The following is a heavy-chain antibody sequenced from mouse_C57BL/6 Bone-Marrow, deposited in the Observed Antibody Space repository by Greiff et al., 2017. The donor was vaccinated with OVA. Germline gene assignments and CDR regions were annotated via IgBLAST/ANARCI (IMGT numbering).Heavy chain of an antibody. J-gene: IGHJ1*03. CDR1: GYTFTSYS. D-gene: IGHD4-1*01. CDR2: INPSSGYT. Sequence: QVQLQQSGAELARPGASVKMSCKASGYTFTSYSMHWVKQRPGQGLEWIGYINPSSGYTKYNQKFKGKATLTVDKSSSTAYMQLSSLTSEDSAVYFCARWDVWYFDVWGTGTTVTVSS. V-gene: IGHV1-4*01. CDR3: ARWDVWYFDV.